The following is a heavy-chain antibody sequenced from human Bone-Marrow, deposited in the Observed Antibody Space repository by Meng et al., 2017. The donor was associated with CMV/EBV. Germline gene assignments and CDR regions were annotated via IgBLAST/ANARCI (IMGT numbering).Heavy chain of an antibody. V-gene: IGHV3-20*01. J-gene: IGHJ4*02. D-gene: IGHD3-22*01. CDR2: INWNGGST. Sequence: GESLKISCAASGFTFDDYGMSWVRQAPGKGLEWVSGINWNGGSTGYADSVKGRFTISRDNAKNSLYLQTNSLRAEDTALYHCARDYYDSSGYYDYWGQGTLVTVSS. CDR1: GFTFDDYG. CDR3: ARDYYDSSGYYDY.